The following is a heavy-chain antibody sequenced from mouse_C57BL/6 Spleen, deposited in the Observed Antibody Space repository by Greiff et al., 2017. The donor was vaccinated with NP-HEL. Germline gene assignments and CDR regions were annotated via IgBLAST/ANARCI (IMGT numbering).Heavy chain of an antibody. CDR3: ARVSYDGYSFAY. CDR2: IHPNSGST. CDR1: GYTFTSYW. V-gene: IGHV1-64*01. D-gene: IGHD2-3*01. J-gene: IGHJ3*01. Sequence: VQLQQPGAELVKPGASVKLSCKASGYTFTSYWMHWVKQRPGQGLEWIGMIHPNSGSTNYNEKFKSKATLTVDKSSSAAYMQLSSLTSEDSAVYYCARVSYDGYSFAYWGQGTLVTVSA.